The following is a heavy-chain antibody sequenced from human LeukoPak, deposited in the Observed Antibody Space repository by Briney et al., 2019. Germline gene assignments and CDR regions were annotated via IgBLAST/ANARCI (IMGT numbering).Heavy chain of an antibody. CDR3: SSGGTTIDY. J-gene: IGHJ4*02. CDR1: GFTLCDYS. CDR2: IRDKAYGGTT. D-gene: IGHD4-17*01. Sequence: GGSLRLSCTASGFTLCDYSMSWFRQASGKGLEWVGFIRDKAYGGTTEYAASVKGRFTISRDDSKSIAYLQMNSLKTEDTAVYYCSSGGTTIDYWGQGTLVTVSS. V-gene: IGHV3-49*03.